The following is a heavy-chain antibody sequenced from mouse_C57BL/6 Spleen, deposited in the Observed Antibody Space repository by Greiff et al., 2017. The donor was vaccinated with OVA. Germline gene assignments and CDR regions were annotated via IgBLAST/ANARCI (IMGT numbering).Heavy chain of an antibody. J-gene: IGHJ2*01. Sequence: VQLQQSGPELVKPGASVKISCTASGYSFTGYYMNWVKQSPEKSLEWIGAINPSTGGTTYNQKFKGKATFTVDKSSSPASMQLTSLTSEDSAVYACASRAGVSDIDYWGQGTTLTVSS. CDR1: GYSFTGYY. V-gene: IGHV1-42*01. CDR3: ASRAGVSDIDY. CDR2: INPSTGGT. D-gene: IGHD3-3*01.